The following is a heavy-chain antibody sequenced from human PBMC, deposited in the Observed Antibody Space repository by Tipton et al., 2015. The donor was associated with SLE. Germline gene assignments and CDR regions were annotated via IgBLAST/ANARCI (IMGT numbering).Heavy chain of an antibody. V-gene: IGHV4-34*01. CDR3: ARGGGDSVAAFDI. J-gene: IGHJ3*02. CDR2: IADTGSP. CDR1: GGSFSGYH. Sequence: TLSLTCAVYGGSFSGYHWTWIRQPPGQGLEWIGEIADTGSPNYNPSLKSRVTISLDTSKGQFSLILNSLTAADTAVYYCARGGGDSVAAFDIWGQRTLVTVSS. D-gene: IGHD2-21*01.